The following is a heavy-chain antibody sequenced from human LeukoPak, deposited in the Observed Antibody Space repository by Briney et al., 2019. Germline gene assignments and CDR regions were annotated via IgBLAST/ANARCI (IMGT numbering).Heavy chain of an antibody. V-gene: IGHV1-18*01. D-gene: IGHD3-3*01. J-gene: IGHJ5*02. CDR2: ISAYNGNT. CDR3: ARGLGDFWSGYLNWFDP. Sequence: ASVEVSCKASGYTFTSYGISWVRQAPGQGLEWMGWISAYNGNTNYAQKLQGRVTMTTDTSTSTAYMELRSLRSDDTAVYYCARGLGDFWSGYLNWFDPWGQGTLVTVYS. CDR1: GYTFTSYG.